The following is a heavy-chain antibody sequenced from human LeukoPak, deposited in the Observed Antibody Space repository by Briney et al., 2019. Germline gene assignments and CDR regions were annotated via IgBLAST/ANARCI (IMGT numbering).Heavy chain of an antibody. CDR3: ARNQWLVSLGAFDI. D-gene: IGHD6-19*01. Sequence: GGSLRLSCAASGFTFSSYGMHWVRQAPGKGLEWVAFIRYDGSNKYYADSVKGRFTISRDNSKNTLYLQMNSLRAEDTAVYYCARNQWLVSLGAFDIWGQGTMVTVSS. V-gene: IGHV3-30*02. J-gene: IGHJ3*02. CDR1: GFTFSSYG. CDR2: IRYDGSNK.